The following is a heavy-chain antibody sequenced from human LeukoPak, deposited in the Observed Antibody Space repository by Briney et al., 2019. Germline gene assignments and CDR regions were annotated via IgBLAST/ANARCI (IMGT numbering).Heavy chain of an antibody. Sequence: GGSLRLSCAPPGFTISDYWRTWGREAPGEGLEWVANIKQDGSEKTYVDSVKGRFTISRDNAKNSIFLQMNSLRVEDMAMYYCVRDGGTDWYDPWGQGTLVSVSS. J-gene: IGHJ5*02. CDR3: VRDGGTDWYDP. V-gene: IGHV3-7*01. CDR1: GFTISDYW. D-gene: IGHD3-16*01. CDR2: IKQDGSEK.